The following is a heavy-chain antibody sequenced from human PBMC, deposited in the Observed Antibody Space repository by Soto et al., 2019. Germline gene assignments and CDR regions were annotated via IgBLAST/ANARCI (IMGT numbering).Heavy chain of an antibody. D-gene: IGHD1-1*01. CDR1: GGSISSSKW. V-gene: IGHV4-4*02. Sequence: SETLSLTGAVSGGSISSSKWWTWVRQGPGKGLEWIGKIDQNGITNYNPSLESRVTISKDESSNKLSLKLSSVTAADMAVYYCARLDRDYFYHGMDVWGQGTTV. J-gene: IGHJ6*02. CDR3: ARLDRDYFYHGMDV. CDR2: IDQNGIT.